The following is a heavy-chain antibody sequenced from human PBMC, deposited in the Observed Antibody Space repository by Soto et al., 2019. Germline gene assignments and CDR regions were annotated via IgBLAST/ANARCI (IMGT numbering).Heavy chain of an antibody. J-gene: IGHJ4*02. CDR2: FYYNGST. Sequence: QVQLQESGPGLVKPSETLSLTCTVSGGSVSSGTNSWSWVRQPPGKGLEWIGCFYYNGSTNYNPSLKSRVTISVDTSKNQFSLMLSSVTAADTAVYDCARGYCAHGVCYPSDYWGQGTLVTVSS. V-gene: IGHV4-61*01. D-gene: IGHD2-8*01. CDR3: ARGYCAHGVCYPSDY. CDR1: GGSVSSGTNS.